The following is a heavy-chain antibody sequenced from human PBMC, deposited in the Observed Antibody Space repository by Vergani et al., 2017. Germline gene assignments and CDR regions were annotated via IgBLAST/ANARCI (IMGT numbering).Heavy chain of an antibody. Sequence: QVQLVQSGAEVKKPGSSVKVSCKASGGTFSSYTISWVRQAPGQGLEWMGRIIPILGIANYAQKFQGRVTITADKSTSTAYMELSSLRSEDTAVYYCARDEVVIAHNWFDPWGQGTLVTVSS. V-gene: IGHV1-69*08. CDR2: IIPILGIA. J-gene: IGHJ5*02. D-gene: IGHD3-22*01. CDR3: ARDEVVIAHNWFDP. CDR1: GGTFSSYT.